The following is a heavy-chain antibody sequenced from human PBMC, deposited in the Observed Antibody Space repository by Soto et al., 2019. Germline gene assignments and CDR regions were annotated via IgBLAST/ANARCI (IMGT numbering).Heavy chain of an antibody. D-gene: IGHD2-8*01. V-gene: IGHV3-23*01. CDR3: AHPRGYGVFDAYDI. CDR1: GFTFNTYA. J-gene: IGHJ3*02. Sequence: GGSRRLSCAASGFTFNTYAMSWVRQAPGKGLEWVSAISASYSTYYADSVKGRFTISRDNSMNALYLQMNSRRIEDTAVYYCAHPRGYGVFDAYDIWGQGTMVTVSS. CDR2: ISASYST.